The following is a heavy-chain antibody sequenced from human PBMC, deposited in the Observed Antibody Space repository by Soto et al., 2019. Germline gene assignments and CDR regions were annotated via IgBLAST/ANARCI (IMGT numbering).Heavy chain of an antibody. J-gene: IGHJ4*02. V-gene: IGHV3-30-3*01. CDR3: ARAFLAYSSTVTTGEEVY. Sequence: GGSLRLSCAASGFTFSSYAMHWVRQAPGKGLEWVAVISYDGSNKYYADSVKGRFTISRDNSKNTLYLQMNSLRAEDTAVYYCARAFLAYSSTVTTGEEVYWGQGTLVTVSS. D-gene: IGHD4-17*01. CDR2: ISYDGSNK. CDR1: GFTFSSYA.